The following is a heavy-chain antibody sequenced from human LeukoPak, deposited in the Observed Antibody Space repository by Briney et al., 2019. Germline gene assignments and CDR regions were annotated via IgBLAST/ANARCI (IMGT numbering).Heavy chain of an antibody. D-gene: IGHD1-14*01. CDR1: GGSISSSSYY. CDR2: IYYSGST. J-gene: IGHJ6*02. V-gene: IGHV4-39*01. CDR3: ARQKPYPKDYYYGMDV. Sequence: SETPSLTCTVSGGSISSSSYYWGWIRQPPGKGLEWIGSIYYSGSTYYNPSLKSRVTISVDTSKNQFSLKLSSVTAADTAVYYCARQKPYPKDYYYGMDVWGQGTTVTVSS.